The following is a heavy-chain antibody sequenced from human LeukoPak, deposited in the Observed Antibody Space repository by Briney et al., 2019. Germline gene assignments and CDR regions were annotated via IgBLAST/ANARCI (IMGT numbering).Heavy chain of an antibody. CDR2: ISGSGGST. Sequence: GGSLRLSCAASGLTFSSYAMSWVRQAPGKGLEWVSAISGSGGSTYYADSVKGRFTISRDNSKNTLYLQMNSLRAEDTAVYYCAKSPRDSSGWYYFDYWGQGTLVTVSS. J-gene: IGHJ4*02. CDR1: GLTFSSYA. D-gene: IGHD6-19*01. V-gene: IGHV3-23*01. CDR3: AKSPRDSSGWYYFDY.